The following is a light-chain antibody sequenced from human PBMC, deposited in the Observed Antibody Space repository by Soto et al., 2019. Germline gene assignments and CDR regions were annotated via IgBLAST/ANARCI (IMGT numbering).Light chain of an antibody. J-gene: IGLJ2*01. CDR2: DVS. Sequence: QSALTQPASVSGSPGQSITISCTGTSSDVGGYDYVSWYQQHPGKVPKLLIYDVSHRPSGVSYRFSGSKSGNTAYLTISGLQAEDEADYYCSSYTSSTTAIFGGGTKLTVL. CDR3: SSYTSSTTAI. CDR1: SSDVGGYDY. V-gene: IGLV2-14*03.